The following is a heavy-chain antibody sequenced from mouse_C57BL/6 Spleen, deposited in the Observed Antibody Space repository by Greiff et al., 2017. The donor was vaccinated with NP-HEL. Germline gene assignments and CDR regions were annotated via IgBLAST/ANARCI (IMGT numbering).Heavy chain of an antibody. CDR1: GYSFTSYY. J-gene: IGHJ2*01. Sequence: VKLVESGPELVKPGASVKISCKASGYSFTSYYIHWVKQRPGQGLEWIGWIYPGSGNTKYNEKFKGKATLTADTSSSTAYMQLSSLTSEDSAVYYCARTRPYGSSYYFDYWGQGTTLTVSS. D-gene: IGHD1-1*01. CDR2: IYPGSGNT. CDR3: ARTRPYGSSYYFDY. V-gene: IGHV1-66*01.